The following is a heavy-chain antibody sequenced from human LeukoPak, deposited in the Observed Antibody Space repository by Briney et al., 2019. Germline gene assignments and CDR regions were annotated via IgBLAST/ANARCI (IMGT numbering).Heavy chain of an antibody. CDR3: ARGATISETGYFDF. Sequence: SETVSLTCAVYGGSFSRYYWSWIRQSPGKGLEWIAEIDHRGEPNYNPSVKSRVTISVDTSKNQFSLKVRSLSAADTAVYYCARGATISETGYFDFWGQRNLLTVSS. CDR2: IDHRGEP. CDR1: GGSFSRYY. V-gene: IGHV4-34*01. D-gene: IGHD5-24*01. J-gene: IGHJ4*03.